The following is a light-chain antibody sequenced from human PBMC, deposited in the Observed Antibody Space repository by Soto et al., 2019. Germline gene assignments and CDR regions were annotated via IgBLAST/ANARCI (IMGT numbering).Light chain of an antibody. CDR2: AAS. J-gene: IGKJ3*01. V-gene: IGKV1-39*01. Sequence: DIQMTQSPSSLSSSVGDIFTITCRASQSISSWLAWYQQKPGKAPKLLIYAASSLQSGVPSRFSGSGSGTDFTLTISSLQPEDFATYYCQQSYSTQFAFGPGTKVDIK. CDR1: QSISSW. CDR3: QQSYSTQFA.